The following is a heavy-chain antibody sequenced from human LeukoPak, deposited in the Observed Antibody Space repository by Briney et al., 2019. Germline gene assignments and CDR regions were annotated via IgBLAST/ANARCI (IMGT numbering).Heavy chain of an antibody. CDR2: INVNSGGT. V-gene: IGHV1-2*02. CDR3: ARDNSVEDTAWWFDP. J-gene: IGHJ5*02. CDR1: GYTFTDDY. Sequence: ASVKVSCKASGYTFTDDYIHWVRQAPGQGLEWMGWINVNSGGTNYAQKFYARVTMTRDTSISTAYMELSSLRSEDTAVYYCARDNSVEDTAWWFDPWGQGTLVTVSS. D-gene: IGHD4-23*01.